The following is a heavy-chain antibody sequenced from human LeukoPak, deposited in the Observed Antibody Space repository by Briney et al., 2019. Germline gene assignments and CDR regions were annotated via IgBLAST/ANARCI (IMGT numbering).Heavy chain of an antibody. V-gene: IGHV4-59*08. D-gene: IGHD5-24*01. CDR3: ARLIDGYYFDY. CDR1: GRSISSYY. Sequence: TSETLSLTCTVSGRSISSYYWSWIRQPPGKGLEWIGYIYYSGSTNYNPSLKSRVTISVDTSKNQFSLKLSSVTAADTAVYYCARLIDGYYFDYWGQGTLVTVSS. J-gene: IGHJ4*02. CDR2: IYYSGST.